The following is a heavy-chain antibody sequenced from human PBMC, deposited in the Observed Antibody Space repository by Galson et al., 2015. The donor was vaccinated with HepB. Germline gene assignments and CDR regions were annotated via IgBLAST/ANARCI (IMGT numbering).Heavy chain of an antibody. V-gene: IGHV1-69*10. Sequence: SVKVSCKASGGTFSHTAISWVRQAPGQGLEWLGGIIPIVDKPYIAQKFQGRVTMTRDTSINTAYMELSSLRSDDTAVYYCVRLQDDSEGFYLYFDLWGRGTLVTVSS. CDR2: IIPIVDKP. CDR1: GGTFSHTA. D-gene: IGHD5-24*01. J-gene: IGHJ2*01. CDR3: VRLQDDSEGFYLYFDL.